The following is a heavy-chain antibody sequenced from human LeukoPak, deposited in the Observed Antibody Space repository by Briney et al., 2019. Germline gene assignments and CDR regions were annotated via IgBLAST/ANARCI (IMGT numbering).Heavy chain of an antibody. CDR2: INHSGST. Sequence: SETLSLTCAVYGGSFSGYYWSWIRQPPGKGLEWIGEINHSGSTYYNPSPQNRVTISVDTSKNQFSLKLSSMTAADTAVYYCARGRVAARSPTDYWGQGTLVTVSS. D-gene: IGHD6-6*01. V-gene: IGHV4-34*01. CDR3: ARGRVAARSPTDY. CDR1: GGSFSGYY. J-gene: IGHJ4*02.